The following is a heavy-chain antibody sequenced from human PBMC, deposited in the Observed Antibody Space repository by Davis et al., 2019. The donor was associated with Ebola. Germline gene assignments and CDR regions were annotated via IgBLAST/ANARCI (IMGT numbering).Heavy chain of an antibody. D-gene: IGHD2-21*02. J-gene: IGHJ1*01. Sequence: GESLKISCAASGFTFSSYWMHWVRQAPGKGLVWVSCINRDGSTTTYADSVKGRFTISRDNAKNTLYLQMNNLRVEDTAVYYCANSVVTDWGQGTLVTVSS. CDR3: ANSVVTD. CDR2: INRDGSTT. V-gene: IGHV3-74*03. CDR1: GFTFSSYW.